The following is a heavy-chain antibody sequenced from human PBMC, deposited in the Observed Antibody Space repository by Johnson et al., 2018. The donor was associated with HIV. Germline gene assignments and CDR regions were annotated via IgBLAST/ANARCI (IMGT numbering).Heavy chain of an antibody. CDR3: AKGGYCSGGSCYPDAFDI. CDR1: GFSFSDYY. D-gene: IGHD2-15*01. V-gene: IGHV3-11*04. Sequence: QVQLVESGGGLVKPGGSLRLSCAASGFSFSDYYMTWIRQAPGKGLEWVSYISSSGSTIYYADSLKGRFTIPRENSKNTLYLQMNSLRAEDTAVYYCAKGGYCSGGSCYPDAFDIWGQGTMVTVSS. J-gene: IGHJ3*02. CDR2: ISSSGSTI.